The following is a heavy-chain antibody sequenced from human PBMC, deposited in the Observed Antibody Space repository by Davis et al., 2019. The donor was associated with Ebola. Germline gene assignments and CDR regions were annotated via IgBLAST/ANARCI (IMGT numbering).Heavy chain of an antibody. CDR3: ARVRRWLQFDAFDI. CDR1: GGSISSYY. V-gene: IGHV4-59*01. Sequence: MPSETLSLTCTVSGGSISSYYWSWIRQPPGKGLEWIGYIYYSGSTNYNPSLKSRVTISVDTSKNQFSLKLSSVTAADTAVYYCARVRRWLQFDAFDIWGQGTMVTVSS. D-gene: IGHD5-24*01. CDR2: IYYSGST. J-gene: IGHJ3*02.